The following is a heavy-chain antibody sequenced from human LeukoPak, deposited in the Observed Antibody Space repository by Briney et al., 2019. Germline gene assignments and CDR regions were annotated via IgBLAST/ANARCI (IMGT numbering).Heavy chain of an antibody. Sequence: SETLSLTCTVSGGSISSSNYYWGWICQPPGKGLEWIGHIHYSGGADYSPSLKSRVSISLDTSKNHFSLRLTSVTAADTGVYFCARAERASSHIWGQGTIITVSS. CDR1: GGSISSSNYY. V-gene: IGHV4-39*07. CDR2: IHYSGGA. CDR3: ARAERASSHI. J-gene: IGHJ3*02.